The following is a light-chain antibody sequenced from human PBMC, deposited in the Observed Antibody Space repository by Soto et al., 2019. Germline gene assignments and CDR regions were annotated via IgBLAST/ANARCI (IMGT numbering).Light chain of an antibody. J-gene: IGKJ3*01. Sequence: DIPMTQSPSTLSASVGDRVTITCRASQNINNWLAWYQQKPGKAPKLLIYKASTLESGVPSRFSDSGFGTEFTLTISTLQPDDFATYYCQQYNTYSFTFGPGAKVDIK. CDR3: QQYNTYSFT. CDR2: KAS. V-gene: IGKV1-5*03. CDR1: QNINNW.